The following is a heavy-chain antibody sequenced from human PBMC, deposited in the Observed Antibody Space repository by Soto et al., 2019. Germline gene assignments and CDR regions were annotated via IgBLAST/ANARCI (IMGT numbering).Heavy chain of an antibody. CDR2: ISYDGSNK. D-gene: IGHD6-19*01. Sequence: LRLSCAASGFTFSSYGMHWVRQAPGKGLEWVAVISYDGSNKYYADSVKGRFTISRGNSKNTLYLQMSSLRAEDTAVYYCVKDGSSGWPYYYGLDVWGQGTTVTVSS. V-gene: IGHV3-30*18. CDR1: GFTFSSYG. CDR3: VKDGSSGWPYYYGLDV. J-gene: IGHJ6*02.